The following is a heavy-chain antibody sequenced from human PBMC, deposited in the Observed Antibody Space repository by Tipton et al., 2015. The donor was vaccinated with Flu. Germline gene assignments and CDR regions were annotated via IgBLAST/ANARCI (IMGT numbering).Heavy chain of an antibody. CDR2: MYTNGDT. CDR1: GASIGSGSYY. J-gene: IGHJ4*02. Sequence: TLSLTCTVSGASIGSGSYYWSWIRQPAGKGLEWIGRMYTNGDTNTNPSLKRRVSISLDTSKNQFPLELSSVTTADTAVYYCARGARIPYYFNYWGPGTLVTVSS. D-gene: IGHD2-2*01. V-gene: IGHV4-61*02. CDR3: ARGARIPYYFNY.